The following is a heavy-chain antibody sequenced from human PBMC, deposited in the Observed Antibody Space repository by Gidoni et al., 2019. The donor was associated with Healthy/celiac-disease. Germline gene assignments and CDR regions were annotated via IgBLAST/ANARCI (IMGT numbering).Heavy chain of an antibody. V-gene: IGHV3-23*01. Sequence: EVQLLESGGGLVQPGGSLRLSCAASGFTFSNYAMSWVRQAPGKGLEWVSAISGSGGSTYYADSVKGRFTISRDNSKNTLYLQMNSLRAEDTAVYYCAKDRGVPPSMVRGSGSSEFSSYYFDYWGQGTLVTVSS. CDR2: ISGSGGST. D-gene: IGHD3-10*01. CDR3: AKDRGVPPSMVRGSGSSEFSSYYFDY. CDR1: GFTFSNYA. J-gene: IGHJ4*02.